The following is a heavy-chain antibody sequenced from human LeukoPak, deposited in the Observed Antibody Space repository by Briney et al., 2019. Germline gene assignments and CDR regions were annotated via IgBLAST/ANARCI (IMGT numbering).Heavy chain of an antibody. V-gene: IGHV1-69*06. CDR3: ARVYSSSWYKARPFSWFDP. CDR1: GGTFSSYA. CDR2: IIPIFGTA. Sequence: GASVKVSCKASGGTFSSYAISWVRQAPGQGLEWMGGIIPIFGTANYAQKFQGRVTITADKSTSTAYMELSSLRSEDTAVYYCARVYSSSWYKARPFSWFDPWGQGTLVTVSS. J-gene: IGHJ5*02. D-gene: IGHD6-13*01.